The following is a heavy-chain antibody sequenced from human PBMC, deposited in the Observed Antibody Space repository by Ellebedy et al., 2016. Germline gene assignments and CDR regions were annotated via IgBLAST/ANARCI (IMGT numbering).Heavy chain of an antibody. D-gene: IGHD3-10*01. CDR2: IIPIFGTA. V-gene: IGHV1-69*13. CDR1: GGTFSSYA. CDR3: ARSGGGYYYGSGSRGIDY. J-gene: IGHJ4*02. Sequence: SVKVSXKASGGTFSSYAIRWVRQAPGQGLEWMGGIIPIFGTANYAQKFQGRVTITADESTSTAYMELSSLRSEDTAVYYCARSGGGYYYGSGSRGIDYWGQGTLVTVSS.